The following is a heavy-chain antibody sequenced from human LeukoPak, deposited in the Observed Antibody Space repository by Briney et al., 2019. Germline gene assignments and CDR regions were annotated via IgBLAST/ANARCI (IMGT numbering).Heavy chain of an antibody. J-gene: IGHJ4*02. D-gene: IGHD2-15*01. V-gene: IGHV3-7*01. Sequence: GGSLRLSCAASGFTFSSYWMSWVRQAPGKGLEWVANIKQDGSEKYYVDSVKGRFTIPRDNAKNSLYLQMNSLRAEDTAVYYCAVGYCSGGDCYVSNYWGQGTLVTVSS. CDR3: AVGYCSGGDCYVSNY. CDR2: IKQDGSEK. CDR1: GFTFSSYW.